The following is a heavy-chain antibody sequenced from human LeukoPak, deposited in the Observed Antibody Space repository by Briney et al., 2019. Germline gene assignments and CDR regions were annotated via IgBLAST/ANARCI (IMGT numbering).Heavy chain of an antibody. J-gene: IGHJ4*02. D-gene: IGHD5-18*01. CDR3: ARVLRAASWRSYDY. V-gene: IGHV4-61*01. CDR1: GGSVSNSLYY. Sequence: SETLSLTCTVSGGSVSNSLYYWSWIRQPPGKGLEWIGYIYYNGDTNHNPSLKSRVIISIDTSSNQFSLRLNSMTAADTAVYYCARVLRAASWRSYDYWGQGSLVTVSS. CDR2: IYYNGDT.